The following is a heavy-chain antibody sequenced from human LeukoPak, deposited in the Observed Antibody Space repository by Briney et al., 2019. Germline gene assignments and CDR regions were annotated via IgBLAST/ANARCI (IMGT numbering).Heavy chain of an antibody. J-gene: IGHJ5*02. V-gene: IGHV4-31*03. Sequence: SQTLSLTCTVSGGSISSGSYYWSWIRQHPGKGLEWIGYIYYSGSTYYNPSLKSRVTISVDTSKNQSSLKLSSVTAADTAVYYCAAQDVNWFDPWGQGTLVTVSS. CDR3: AAQDVNWFDP. D-gene: IGHD2-15*01. CDR2: IYYSGST. CDR1: GGSISSGSYY.